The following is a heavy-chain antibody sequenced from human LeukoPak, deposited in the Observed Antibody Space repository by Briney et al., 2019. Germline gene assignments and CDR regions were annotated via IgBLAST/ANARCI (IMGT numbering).Heavy chain of an antibody. CDR1: GGTSTTFSSHA. D-gene: IGHD3-16*01. V-gene: IGHV1-69*13. Sequence: SSVTLSCKVFGGTSTTFSSHAISWLRQAPGQGLEWMGGILPLFGTAEYAQTFQGRVSITADQSTTTAYLEVSRLRSDDTAIYYCAVAGAMRGLGYYYYYMDVCGKGTTVSVSS. CDR3: AVAGAMRGLGYYYYYMDV. J-gene: IGHJ6*03. CDR2: ILPLFGTA.